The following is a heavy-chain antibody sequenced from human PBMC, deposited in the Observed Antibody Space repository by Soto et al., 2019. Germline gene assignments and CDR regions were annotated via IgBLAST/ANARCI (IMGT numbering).Heavy chain of an antibody. CDR3: ARDRLTDYDFWSGYSSPGYYGMDV. D-gene: IGHD3-3*01. CDR1: GFTFSSYE. J-gene: IGHJ6*02. Sequence: GSLRLSCAASGFTFSSYEMNWVRQAPGKGLEWVSYISSSGSTIYYADSVKGRFTISRDNAKNSLYLQMNSLRAEDTAVYYCARDRLTDYDFWSGYSSPGYYGMDVWGQGTTVTVSS. V-gene: IGHV3-48*03. CDR2: ISSSGSTI.